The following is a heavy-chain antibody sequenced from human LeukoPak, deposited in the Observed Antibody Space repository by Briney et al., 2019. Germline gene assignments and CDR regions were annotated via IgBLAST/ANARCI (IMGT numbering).Heavy chain of an antibody. Sequence: PSETLSLTCAVYVGSFSGYYWSWIRQPPRKGLEWIGEINHSGSTNYNPYLKSRVTISVDTSKNQFSLKLSSVTAADTAVYYCARGQYYDILTGYYNKTYYYYGMDVWGQGTTVTVSS. CDR3: ARGQYYDILTGYYNKTYYYYGMDV. CDR1: VGSFSGYY. V-gene: IGHV4-34*01. D-gene: IGHD3-9*01. J-gene: IGHJ6*02. CDR2: INHSGST.